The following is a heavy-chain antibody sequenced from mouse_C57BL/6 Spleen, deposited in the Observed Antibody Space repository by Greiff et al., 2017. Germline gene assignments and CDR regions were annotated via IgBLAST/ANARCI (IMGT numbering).Heavy chain of an antibody. Sequence: QVQLQQPGAELVRPGTSVKLSCKASGYTFTSYWMHWVKQRPGQGLEWIGVIDPSDSYTNYNQKFKGKATLTVDTSSSTAYMQLSSLTSEDSAVYYCARELKYFDYWGQGTTLTVSS. CDR1: GYTFTSYW. CDR3: ARELKYFDY. CDR2: IDPSDSYT. V-gene: IGHV1-59*01. J-gene: IGHJ2*01.